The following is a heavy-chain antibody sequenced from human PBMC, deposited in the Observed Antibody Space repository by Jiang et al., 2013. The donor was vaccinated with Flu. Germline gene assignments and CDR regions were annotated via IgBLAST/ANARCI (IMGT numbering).Heavy chain of an antibody. CDR3: ARDISGWWTEKDAFDI. CDR2: VYHSGLT. CDR1: GDSIRSYL. J-gene: IGHJ3*02. D-gene: IGHD6-19*01. Sequence: SLTCTVSGDSIRSYLWSWIRQPPGKGLEWIGFVYHSGLTKHNPSLKSRVTMSVDTSKNQFSLKLSSLTAADTAVYYCARDISGWWTEKDAFDIWGQGTMVTVSS. V-gene: IGHV4-59*12.